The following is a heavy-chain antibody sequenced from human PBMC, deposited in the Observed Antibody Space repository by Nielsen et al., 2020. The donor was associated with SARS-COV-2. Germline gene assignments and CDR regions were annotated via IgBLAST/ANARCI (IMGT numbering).Heavy chain of an antibody. CDR2: VSHSGSI. V-gene: IGHV4-4*02. Sequence: SETLSLTCAVSGGSVSSNDWWTWVRQSPGKGLEWIGEVSHSGSINYNPSLKSRVTLSMDKSKVQFSLRLTSVSAADTAVYFCARGDLVVVPSPILGLGPFFYYFYLDVWGKGTTVIVSS. CDR1: GGSVSSNDW. D-gene: IGHD2-2*01. CDR3: ARGDLVVVPSPILGLGPFFYYFYLDV. J-gene: IGHJ6*03.